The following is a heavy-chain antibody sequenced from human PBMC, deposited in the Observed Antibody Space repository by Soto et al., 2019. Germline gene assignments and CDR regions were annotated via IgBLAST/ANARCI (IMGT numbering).Heavy chain of an antibody. V-gene: IGHV5-10-1*01. Sequence: PGESLKISCKGSGYSFTSYWISWVRQMPGKGLEWMGRIDPSDSYTNYSPSFQGHVTISADRSISTAYLQWSSLEASDTAMYYCARRYYDFWSGRAFDIWGQGTMVTVSS. CDR2: IDPSDSYT. CDR1: GYSFTSYW. CDR3: ARRYYDFWSGRAFDI. D-gene: IGHD3-3*01. J-gene: IGHJ3*02.